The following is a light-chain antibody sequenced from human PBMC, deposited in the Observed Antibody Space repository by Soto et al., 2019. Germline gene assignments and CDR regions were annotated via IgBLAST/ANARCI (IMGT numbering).Light chain of an antibody. Sequence: DIPMTQPPSTLSASVGDRVTITCRASQSISSWLAWYQQKPGKAPKLLIYKASSLESGVPSSFSGSGSGTEFTLTISSLQPEDFVTYYCQQYNSYSGTFGQGTKVEIK. CDR2: KAS. J-gene: IGKJ1*01. CDR3: QQYNSYSGT. CDR1: QSISSW. V-gene: IGKV1-5*03.